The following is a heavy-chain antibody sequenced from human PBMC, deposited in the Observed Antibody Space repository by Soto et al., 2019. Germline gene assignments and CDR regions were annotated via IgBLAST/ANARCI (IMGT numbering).Heavy chain of an antibody. CDR1: GYTFTSYG. CDR2: ISAYNGNT. D-gene: IGHD5-12*01. V-gene: IGHV1-18*01. CDR3: ARNPRRYSGYDLALGYYYGMDV. J-gene: IGHJ6*02. Sequence: ASVKVSCKASGYTFTSYGISWVRQAPGQGLEWMGWISAYNGNTNYAQKLQGRVTMTTDTSTSTAYMELRSLRSDDTAWYYRARNPRRYSGYDLALGYYYGMDVWDQGTTVTVSS.